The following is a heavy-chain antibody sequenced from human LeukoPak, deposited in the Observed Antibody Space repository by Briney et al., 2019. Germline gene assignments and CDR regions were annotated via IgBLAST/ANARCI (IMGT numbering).Heavy chain of an antibody. J-gene: IGHJ5*02. V-gene: IGHV3-74*01. CDR3: ANYWYP. CDR1: GFTFSSYA. Sequence: GGSLRLSCAASGFTFSSYAMYWVRQAPGRGPVWVSGIKPDGTYTHYADSVKGRFTISRDDAKNTLYLQMNSLRVEDTAVYYCANYWYPWGPGTLVTVSS. CDR2: IKPDGTYT. D-gene: IGHD2-8*02.